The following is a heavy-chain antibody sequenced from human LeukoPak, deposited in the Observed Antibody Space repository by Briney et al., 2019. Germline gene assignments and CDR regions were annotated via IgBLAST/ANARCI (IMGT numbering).Heavy chain of an antibody. D-gene: IGHD6-19*01. V-gene: IGHV3-66*01. CDR2: IYSGGST. CDR1: GFTVSSNY. J-gene: IGHJ4*02. Sequence: GGSLRLSCAASGFTVSSNYMSWVRQAPGKGLEWVSVIYSGGSTYYADSVKGRFTISRDNSKNTLYLQMNSLRAEDTAVYYCARDSSGWVYYFDYWGQGILVTVSS. CDR3: ARDSSGWVYYFDY.